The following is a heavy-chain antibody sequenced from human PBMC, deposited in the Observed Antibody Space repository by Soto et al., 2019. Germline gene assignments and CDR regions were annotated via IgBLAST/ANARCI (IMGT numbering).Heavy chain of an antibody. CDR1: GGSISSSTYY. D-gene: IGHD3-22*01. Sequence: PSETLSLTCTISGGSISSSTYYWGWIRQPPGKGLEWIGNIHYSGSTYYNPSLKSRVTISVDRSKNLFSLKLSSVTAADTAVYYCASDRNYFGVEVWGQGTTVTVSS. J-gene: IGHJ6*02. CDR3: ASDRNYFGVEV. CDR2: IHYSGST. V-gene: IGHV4-39*01.